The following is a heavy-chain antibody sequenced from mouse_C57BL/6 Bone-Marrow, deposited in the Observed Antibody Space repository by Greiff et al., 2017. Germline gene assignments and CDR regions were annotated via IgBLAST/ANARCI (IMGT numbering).Heavy chain of an antibody. Sequence: EVQLVESGPVLVKPGASVKMSCKASGYTFTDYYMNWVKQSHGKSLEWIGVINPYNGGTSYNQKFKGKATLTVDKSSSTAYMELNSLTSEDSAVYYCSYSNYAMDYWGQGTSVTVSS. D-gene: IGHD2-5*01. CDR1: GYTFTDYY. J-gene: IGHJ4*01. V-gene: IGHV1-19*01. CDR2: INPYNGGT. CDR3: SYSNYAMDY.